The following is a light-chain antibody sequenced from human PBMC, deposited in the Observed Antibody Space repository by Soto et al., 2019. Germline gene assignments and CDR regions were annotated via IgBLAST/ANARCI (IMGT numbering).Light chain of an antibody. CDR2: EVS. CDR1: SSDVGGYNY. J-gene: IGLJ2*01. V-gene: IGLV2-8*01. CDR3: SSYAGSNRVV. Sequence: QSALTQPPSASGSPGQSVTISCPGTSSDVGGYNYVSWYQQHPGKAPKLMIYEVSKRPSGVPDRFSGSKSGNTASLTVSGLQAEDEADYYCSSYAGSNRVVFGGGTKLTVL.